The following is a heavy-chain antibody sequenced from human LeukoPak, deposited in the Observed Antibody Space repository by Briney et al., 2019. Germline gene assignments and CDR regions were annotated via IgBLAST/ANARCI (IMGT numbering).Heavy chain of an antibody. CDR2: ISSNGGST. Sequence: GGSLRLSCAAPGFTFSSYAMHWVRQAPGKGLEYVSAISSNGGSTYYANSVKGRFTISRENAKNSLYLQMNSLRAGDTAVYYCARDRGFGGATGAFDIWGQGTMVTVSS. CDR3: ARDRGFGGATGAFDI. CDR1: GFTFSSYA. D-gene: IGHD3-16*01. J-gene: IGHJ3*02. V-gene: IGHV3-64*01.